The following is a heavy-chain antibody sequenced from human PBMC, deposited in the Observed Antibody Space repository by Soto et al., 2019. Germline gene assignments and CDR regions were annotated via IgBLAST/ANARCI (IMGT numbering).Heavy chain of an antibody. J-gene: IGHJ5*02. Sequence: SETLSLTCTVSGGSISSGDYYWSWIRQPPGKGLEWIGYIYYSGSTYYNPSPKGRVTISVDTSKNQFSLKLSSVTAADTAVYYCARGILVVPAATNWFDPWGQGTLVTVSS. CDR1: GGSISSGDYY. D-gene: IGHD2-2*01. V-gene: IGHV4-30-4*01. CDR3: ARGILVVPAATNWFDP. CDR2: IYYSGST.